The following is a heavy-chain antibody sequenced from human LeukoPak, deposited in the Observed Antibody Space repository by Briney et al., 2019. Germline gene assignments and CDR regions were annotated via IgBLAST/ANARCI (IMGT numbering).Heavy chain of an antibody. Sequence: ASVKVSCKASGYTFTSYYMHWVRQAPGQGLEWMGIINPSGGSTSYAQKFQGRVTMTRDTSISTAYMELSRLRSDDTAVYYCARDVPRGVCSSTSCPKWWFDPWGQGTLVTVSS. V-gene: IGHV1-46*01. CDR1: GYTFTSYY. J-gene: IGHJ5*02. CDR2: INPSGGST. CDR3: ARDVPRGVCSSTSCPKWWFDP. D-gene: IGHD2-2*01.